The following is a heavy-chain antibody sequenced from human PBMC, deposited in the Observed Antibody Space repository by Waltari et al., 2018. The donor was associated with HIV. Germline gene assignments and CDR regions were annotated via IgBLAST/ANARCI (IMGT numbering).Heavy chain of an antibody. Sequence: HLVQSGAEVKKPGASVKVLCKASGYDSRAHPLHWFRQAPGLPPEWLGRINLRNGDTKFIDKLQGRLSMNRDLAIATGYMELSGLTPADTAVYYCVRGIWVDGIENGGFEFWGQGTMVSVS. CDR2: INLRNGDT. CDR3: VRGIWVDGIENGGFEF. J-gene: IGHJ3*01. V-gene: IGHV1-2*02. CDR1: GYDSRAHP. D-gene: IGHD3-16*01.